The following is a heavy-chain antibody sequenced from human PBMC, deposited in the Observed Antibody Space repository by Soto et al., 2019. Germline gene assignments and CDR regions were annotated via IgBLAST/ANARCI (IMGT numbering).Heavy chain of an antibody. CDR2: ISFDGRKT. Sequence: QMQLVESGGDVVQPGRSLRLSCAASGFTFGSFDIHWVRQAPGKGLEWLSFISFDGRKTYYAESVKGRFIISRDNSKDTLYLQMNGLRAEDTAVYYCAKDFRQDRFTYYFDCWGQGALVTVSS. CDR3: AKDFRQDRFTYYFDC. D-gene: IGHD3-3*01. CDR1: GFTFGSFD. J-gene: IGHJ4*02. V-gene: IGHV3-30*18.